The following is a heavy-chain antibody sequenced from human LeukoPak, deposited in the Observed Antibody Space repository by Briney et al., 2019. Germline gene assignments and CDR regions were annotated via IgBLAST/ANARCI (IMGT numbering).Heavy chain of an antibody. D-gene: IGHD2-15*01. CDR1: GFTFSNYW. CDR3: ARVGGYCSGGSCYDYGDFDP. J-gene: IGHJ5*02. Sequence: GGSLRLSCAASGFTFSNYWMSWVRQAPGKGLEWVANIKQDGSEKYYVDSVKGRFTISRDNAKNSLYLQMNSLRAEDTAVYYCARVGGYCSGGSCYDYGDFDPWGQGTLVTVSS. CDR2: IKQDGSEK. V-gene: IGHV3-7*03.